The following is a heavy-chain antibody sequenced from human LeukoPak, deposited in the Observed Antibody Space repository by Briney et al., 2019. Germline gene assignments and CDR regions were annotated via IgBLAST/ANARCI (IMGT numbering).Heavy chain of an antibody. CDR3: ARGLMGQKYYFDY. V-gene: IGHV3-53*01. CDR2: IYSGGST. J-gene: IGHJ4*02. D-gene: IGHD2-8*01. CDR1: GFPGSSNY. Sequence: GSLRPSFAAPGFPGSSNYMRWVRPAPGKGREWGPVIYSGGSTYYADSVKGRFTISRDNSKNTLYLQMNSLRAEDTAVYYCARGLMGQKYYFDYWGQGTLVTVSS.